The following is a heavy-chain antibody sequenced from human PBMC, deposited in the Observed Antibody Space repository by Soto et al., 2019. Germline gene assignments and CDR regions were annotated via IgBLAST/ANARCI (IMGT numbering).Heavy chain of an antibody. CDR1: GFTFSSYG. J-gene: IGHJ5*02. CDR2: IWYDGSNK. Sequence: QVQLVESGGGVVQPGRSLRLSCAASGFTFSSYGMHWVRQAPGKGLEWVAVIWYDGSNKYYADSVKGRFTISRDNSKNTLYLQMNSLRAEDTAVYYCARDSCPVGSCYRNWFDPWGQGTLVTVSS. CDR3: ARDSCPVGSCYRNWFDP. D-gene: IGHD2-15*01. V-gene: IGHV3-33*01.